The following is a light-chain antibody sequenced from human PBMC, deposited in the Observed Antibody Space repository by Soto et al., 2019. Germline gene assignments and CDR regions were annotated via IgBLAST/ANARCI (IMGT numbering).Light chain of an antibody. J-gene: IGLJ3*02. CDR3: ATWYDSLDGWV. V-gene: IGLV1-44*01. CDR1: SSNIGSNT. CDR2: RNI. Sequence: QSVLTQPPSTSATPVQRVTISCSGGSSNIGSNTVNWYQKLPGTAPKLLINRNIQRPSGVPDRFSGSKSGTSASLAISGLQPEDEADYYCATWYDSLDGWVFGGGTKLTVL.